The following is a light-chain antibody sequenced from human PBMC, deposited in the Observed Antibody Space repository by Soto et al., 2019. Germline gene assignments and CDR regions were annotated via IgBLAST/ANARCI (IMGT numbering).Light chain of an antibody. CDR1: QSISNY. V-gene: IGKV3-11*01. Sequence: PGERATLSCRASQSISNYLAWYQHKPGQAPRLLIYDASNRATATPPRFSGSGSGTDFTLTISSLEPEDFAVYYCQQRSAGVTLGQGTRLEIK. J-gene: IGKJ5*01. CDR2: DAS. CDR3: QQRSAGVT.